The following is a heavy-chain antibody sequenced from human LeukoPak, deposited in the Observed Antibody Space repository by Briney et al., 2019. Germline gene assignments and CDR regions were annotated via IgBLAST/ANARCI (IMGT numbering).Heavy chain of an antibody. Sequence: ASVKVSCKASGYTFTGHYIHSVRHPPGQGLEWMGWINPDSGGTNYAQKFQGRVTMTRDASISTAYMELSRLRSDDTAVYYCANGVGSGYDYSAFDMWGQGTMVTVSS. CDR1: GYTFTGHY. CDR3: ANGVGSGYDYSAFDM. V-gene: IGHV1-2*02. CDR2: INPDSGGT. J-gene: IGHJ3*02. D-gene: IGHD5-12*01.